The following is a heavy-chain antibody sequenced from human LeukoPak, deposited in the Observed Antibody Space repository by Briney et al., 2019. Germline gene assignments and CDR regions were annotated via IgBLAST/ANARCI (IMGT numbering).Heavy chain of an antibody. D-gene: IGHD5-18*01. V-gene: IGHV3-48*01. CDR1: GFTFSSYS. Sequence: GGSLRLSCAASGFTFSSYSMMWVRQAPGKGLEWVSYISSSSTTIHYADSVKGRFTISRDNAKNSVYLQMNSLRGEDTAVYYCAKDPAYSYGSPTFVDYWGQGTLVTVSS. CDR3: AKDPAYSYGSPTFVDY. CDR2: ISSSSTTI. J-gene: IGHJ4*02.